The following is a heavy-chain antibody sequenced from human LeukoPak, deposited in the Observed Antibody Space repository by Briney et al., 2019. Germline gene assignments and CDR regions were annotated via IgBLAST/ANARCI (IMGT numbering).Heavy chain of an antibody. D-gene: IGHD6-19*01. CDR3: ARDSGGWYPTGQNWFDP. J-gene: IGHJ5*02. V-gene: IGHV1-3*01. CDR2: INAGNGNT. Sequence: ASVKGSCKASGYTFTSYAMHWVRQAPGQRLEWMGWINAGNGNTKYSQKFQGRVTITRDTSASTAYMDLSSLRSEDTAVYYCARDSGGWYPTGQNWFDPWGQGTLVTVSS. CDR1: GYTFTSYA.